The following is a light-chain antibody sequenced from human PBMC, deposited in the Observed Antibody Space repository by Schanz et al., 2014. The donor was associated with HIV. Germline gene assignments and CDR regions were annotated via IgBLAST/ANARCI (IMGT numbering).Light chain of an antibody. CDR2: GAS. V-gene: IGKV3-20*01. CDR1: QSVKSNF. J-gene: IGKJ1*01. Sequence: EIVLTQSPGTLSLSPGERGTLSCRASQSVKSNFIGWYQQKPGQAPRLLIFGASNRATGIPDRFSGGVSGTDFTLTISRVEPEDYAVYYCQQYGNSPRTFGQGTKVEIK. CDR3: QQYGNSPRT.